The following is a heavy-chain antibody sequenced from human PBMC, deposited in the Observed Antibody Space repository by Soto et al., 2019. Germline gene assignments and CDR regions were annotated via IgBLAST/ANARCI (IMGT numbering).Heavy chain of an antibody. CDR1: GFTFSSYG. V-gene: IGHV3-30*18. CDR2: ISYDGSNK. J-gene: IGHJ6*01. Sequence: QVQLVESGGGVVQPGRSLRLSCAASGFTFSSYGMHWVRQAPGKGLEWVAVISYDGSNKYYADSVKGRFTISRDNSKNTLSLQMNSLRAEDTAVYYCAKYYGSGSYSGMDVW. CDR3: AKYYGSGSYSGMDV. D-gene: IGHD3-10*01.